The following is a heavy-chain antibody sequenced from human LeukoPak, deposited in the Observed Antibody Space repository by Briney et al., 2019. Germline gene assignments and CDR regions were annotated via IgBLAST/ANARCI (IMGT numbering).Heavy chain of an antibody. D-gene: IGHD3-10*01. CDR2: ISYDGSNK. CDR3: TVIQGWGSGSYYVDY. Sequence: GGSLRLSCAASGFTFSSYGMHWVRQAPGKGLEWVAVISYDGSNKYYADSVKGRFTISRDNSKNTLYLQMNSLRAEDTAVYYCTVIQGWGSGSYYVDYWGQGTLVTVSS. V-gene: IGHV3-30*03. J-gene: IGHJ4*02. CDR1: GFTFSSYG.